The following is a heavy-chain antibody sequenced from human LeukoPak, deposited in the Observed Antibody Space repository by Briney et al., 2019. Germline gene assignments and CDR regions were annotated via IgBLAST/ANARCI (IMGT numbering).Heavy chain of an antibody. Sequence: GGSLRLSCAASGFTFSSYAMSWVRQAPGKGLEWVSAISGSGGSTYYADSVKGRFTISRDNSKNTLYLQMNSLRAEDTAVCYCARARQWLAKNWFDPWGQGTLVTVSS. CDR3: ARARQWLAKNWFDP. CDR1: GFTFSSYA. CDR2: ISGSGGST. D-gene: IGHD6-19*01. V-gene: IGHV3-23*01. J-gene: IGHJ5*02.